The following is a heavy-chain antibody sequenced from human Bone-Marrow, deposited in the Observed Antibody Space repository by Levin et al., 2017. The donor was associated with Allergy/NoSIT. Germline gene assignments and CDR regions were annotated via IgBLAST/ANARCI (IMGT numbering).Heavy chain of an antibody. D-gene: IGHD6-19*01. CDR1: GFTFSSYG. V-gene: IGHV3-33*01. CDR3: ARRIGVAGRDWFDP. CDR2: IRYDGSEK. Sequence: GGSLRLSCAASGFTFSSYGMHWVRQAPGKGLEWVAGIRYDGSEKFYGDSLKGRFTISRDNSKNTLYLHMNSLRAEDTAVYYCARRIGVAGRDWFDPWRQGTRVTVSS. J-gene: IGHJ5*02.